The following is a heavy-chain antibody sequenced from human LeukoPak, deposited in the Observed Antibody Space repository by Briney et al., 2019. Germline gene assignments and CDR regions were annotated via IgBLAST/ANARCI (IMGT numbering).Heavy chain of an antibody. J-gene: IGHJ4*02. D-gene: IGHD1-26*01. CDR1: GFTFKTYA. V-gene: IGHV3-23*01. CDR2: IGGDGVSR. CDR3: AKRVGGTPDN. Sequence: GGSLRLSCAASGFTFKTYAMMWVRQAPGKGLEWVSAIGGDGVSRDYSDSVKGRFTISRDNSKNTLYLQMNSLRVEDTALYFCAKRVGGTPDNWGLGTLVTISS.